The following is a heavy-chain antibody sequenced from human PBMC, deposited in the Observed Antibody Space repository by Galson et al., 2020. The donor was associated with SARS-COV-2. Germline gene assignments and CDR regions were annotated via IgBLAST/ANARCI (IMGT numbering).Heavy chain of an antibody. Sequence: GESLKIYCAASGFTFSSYWMHWVRQAPGKGLVWVSRINSDGSSRSYADSVKGRFTISSDNAKNTLTLQMNSLRAEDTAMYYCAKEYYYDSSGPLDALDIWGQGTMVTVSS. D-gene: IGHD3-22*01. V-gene: IGHV3-74*01. CDR2: INSDGSSR. J-gene: IGHJ3*02. CDR3: AKEYYYDSSGPLDALDI. CDR1: GFTFSSYW.